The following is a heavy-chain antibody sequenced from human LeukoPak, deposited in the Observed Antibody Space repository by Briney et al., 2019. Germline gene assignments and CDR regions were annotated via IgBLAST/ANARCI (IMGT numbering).Heavy chain of an antibody. CDR2: IIPIFGTA. CDR3: ARVLYYGSGSYPYYGMDV. Sequence: SVKVSCKASGGTFSSYAISWVRQAPGQGLEWMGGIIPIFGTANYAQKFQGRVTITADESTSTAYMELSSLRSEDTAVYYCARVLYYGSGSYPYYGMDVWGQGTTVTVSS. J-gene: IGHJ6*02. CDR1: GGTFSSYA. V-gene: IGHV1-69*13. D-gene: IGHD3-10*01.